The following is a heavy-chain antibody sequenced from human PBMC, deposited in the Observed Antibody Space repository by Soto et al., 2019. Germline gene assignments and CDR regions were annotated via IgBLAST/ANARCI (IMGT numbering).Heavy chain of an antibody. CDR3: ARDTGGRLDP. CDR2: IKSEGSST. Sequence: GGSLRLSCAASGFTFSNYWMHWVRQAPGKGLVWVSRIKSEGSSTSYADSVKGRFTISRDNAKNTLYLQMNSLRAEDTAVYYCARDTGGRLDPWGQGTLVTVSS. CDR1: GFTFSNYW. J-gene: IGHJ5*02. D-gene: IGHD2-15*01. V-gene: IGHV3-74*01.